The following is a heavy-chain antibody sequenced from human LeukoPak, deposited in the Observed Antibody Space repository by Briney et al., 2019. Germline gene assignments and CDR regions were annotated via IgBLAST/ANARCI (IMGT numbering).Heavy chain of an antibody. CDR2: IYHSGST. V-gene: IGHV4-30-2*01. Sequence: SETLSLTCTVSGGSTSSGGYYWSWIRQPPGKGLEWIGYIYHSGSTYYNPSLKSRVTISVDRSKNQFSLKLSSVTAADTAVYYCARQHDWYFDLWGRGTLVTVSS. CDR1: GGSTSSGGYY. J-gene: IGHJ2*01. CDR3: ARQHDWYFDL.